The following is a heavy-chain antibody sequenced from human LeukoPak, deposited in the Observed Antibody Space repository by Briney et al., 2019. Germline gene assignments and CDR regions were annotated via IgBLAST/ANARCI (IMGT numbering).Heavy chain of an antibody. J-gene: IGHJ5*02. CDR1: GGSISSYY. CDR3: ARELYYYGSGSYSTYNWFDP. V-gene: IGHV4-59*01. CDR2: IYYSGST. D-gene: IGHD3-10*01. Sequence: SETLSLTCTVSGGSISSYYWSWIRQPPGKGLEWIGYIYYSGSTNYNPSLKIRVTISVDTSKNQFSLKLSSVTAADTAVYYCARELYYYGSGSYSTYNWFDPWGQGTLVTVSS.